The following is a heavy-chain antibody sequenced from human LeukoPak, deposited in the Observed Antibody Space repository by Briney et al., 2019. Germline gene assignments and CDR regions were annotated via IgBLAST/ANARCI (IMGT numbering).Heavy chain of an antibody. CDR3: ASPGRAWELDDAFDI. D-gene: IGHD1-26*01. CDR1: GFTFSSYG. Sequence: PGGSLRLSCAASGFTFSSYGMHWVRQAPGKGLEWVAVISYDGSNKYYADSVKGRFTISRDNSKNTLYLQMNSLRAEDTAVYYCASPGRAWELDDAFDIWGQGTMVTVSS. J-gene: IGHJ3*02. V-gene: IGHV3-30*03. CDR2: ISYDGSNK.